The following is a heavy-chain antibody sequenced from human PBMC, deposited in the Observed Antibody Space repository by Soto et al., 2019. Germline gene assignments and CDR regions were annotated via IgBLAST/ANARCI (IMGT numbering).Heavy chain of an antibody. D-gene: IGHD6-19*01. CDR1: GGSISSGDYY. J-gene: IGHJ6*02. CDR2: IYYSGST. CDR3: AADSSGLFEYYYYYGMDV. V-gene: IGHV4-30-4*01. Sequence: SETLSLTCTVSGGSISSGDYYWSWIRQPPGKGLEWIGYIYYSGSTYYNPSLKSRVTISVDTSKNQFSLKLSSVTAADTAVYYCAADSSGLFEYYYYYGMDVWGQGTTVTVSS.